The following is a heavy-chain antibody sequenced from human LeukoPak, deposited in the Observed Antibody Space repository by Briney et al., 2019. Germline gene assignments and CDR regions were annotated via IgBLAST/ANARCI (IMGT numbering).Heavy chain of an antibody. D-gene: IGHD1-14*01. J-gene: IGHJ5*02. CDR2: VSGSGNA. CDR3: AREGLHGPTTYWFDV. CDR1: GASISNDRYY. Sequence: SETLSLTCTVSGASISNDRYYWSWVRLPAGKGLEWIGRVSGSGNANYNPSLGSRITVSRDTSKNQFSLELTSVTAADSAVYYCAREGLHGPTTYWFDVWGQGTLVTVSS. V-gene: IGHV4-61*02.